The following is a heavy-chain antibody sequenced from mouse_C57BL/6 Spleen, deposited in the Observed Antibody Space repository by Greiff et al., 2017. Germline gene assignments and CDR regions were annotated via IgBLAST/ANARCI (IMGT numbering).Heavy chain of an antibody. Sequence: EVQLQESGPELVKPGASVKISCKASGYSFTAYNMNWVKQSHGKSLEWIGVINPNSGTTSYNQKFKGKATLTVDKSSSTAYMQLNSLTSEDSAVYYWARWEYSKFRDYLGQGTTLTVAS. J-gene: IGHJ2*01. CDR2: INPNSGTT. CDR3: ARWEYSKFRDY. V-gene: IGHV1-39*01. D-gene: IGHD2-5*01. CDR1: GYSFTAYN.